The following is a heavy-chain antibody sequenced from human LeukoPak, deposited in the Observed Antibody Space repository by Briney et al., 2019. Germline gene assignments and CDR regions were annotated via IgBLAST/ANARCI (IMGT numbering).Heavy chain of an antibody. J-gene: IGHJ5*02. V-gene: IGHV3-23*01. CDR3: VNSGFDP. CDR1: GFTFSSYG. CDR2: ISGSGGSI. D-gene: IGHD3-10*01. Sequence: GGTLRLSCAASGFTFSSYGMTWVRQAPGKGLEWVSGISGSGGSIYYADSVKGRFTISRDNSKNTLYLQMNSLRVEDTALYYCVNSGFDPWGQGTLVTVSS.